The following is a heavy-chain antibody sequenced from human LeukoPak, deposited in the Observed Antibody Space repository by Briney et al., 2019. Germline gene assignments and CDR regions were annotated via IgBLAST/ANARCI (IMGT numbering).Heavy chain of an antibody. Sequence: SETLSLTCAVYGGSFSGYYWSWIRQPPGKGLEWIGEINHSGSTNYNPSLKSRVTISVDTSKNQFSLKLSSVAAADTAVYYCAAETGPFDYWGQGTLVTVSS. CDR2: INHSGST. CDR1: GGSFSGYY. V-gene: IGHV4-34*01. D-gene: IGHD1-1*01. CDR3: AAETGPFDY. J-gene: IGHJ4*02.